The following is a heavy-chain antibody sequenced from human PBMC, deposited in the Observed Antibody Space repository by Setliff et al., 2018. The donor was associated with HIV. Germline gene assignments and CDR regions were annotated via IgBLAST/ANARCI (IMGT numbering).Heavy chain of an antibody. D-gene: IGHD1-26*01. CDR3: ARHPAHWYSDKWFAKSGVLFYFDY. V-gene: IGHV5-51*01. CDR2: IYPGDSDT. Sequence: PGESLKISCTGSGYTFTTYWIGWVRQMPGKGLEWMGIIYPGDSDTRYSPSFQGQVTISADKSINTAYLQWSSLKASDTAMYYCARHPAHWYSDKWFAKSGVLFYFDYWGQGTLVTVSS. CDR1: GYTFTTYW. J-gene: IGHJ4*02.